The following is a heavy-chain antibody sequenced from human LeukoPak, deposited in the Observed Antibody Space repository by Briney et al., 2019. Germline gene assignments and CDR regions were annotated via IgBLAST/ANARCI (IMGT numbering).Heavy chain of an antibody. CDR3: ARGITIFGVVGDWFDP. Sequence: SETLSLTCTVSGGSISSGGYYWSWIRQHPGKGLEWIGYIYYSGSTYYNPSLKSRVTISVDTSKNQFSLKLSSVTAADTAVYYCARGITIFGVVGDWFDPWGQGTLVTVSS. J-gene: IGHJ5*02. CDR1: GGSISSGGYY. V-gene: IGHV4-31*03. CDR2: IYYSGST. D-gene: IGHD3-3*01.